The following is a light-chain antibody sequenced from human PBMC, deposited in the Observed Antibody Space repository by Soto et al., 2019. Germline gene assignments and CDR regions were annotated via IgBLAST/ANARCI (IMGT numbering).Light chain of an antibody. V-gene: IGKV3-20*01. CDR1: QSVSSSY. Sequence: EIVLPQAPGTLSLSPGERDTLSCRASQSVSSSYLAWYQQKPGQAPRLLIYGASSRATGIPDRFSGSGSGTDFTLTISRLEPEDFAVYYCQQYGSSPQTFGQGTNLEIK. CDR3: QQYGSSPQT. J-gene: IGKJ2*01. CDR2: GAS.